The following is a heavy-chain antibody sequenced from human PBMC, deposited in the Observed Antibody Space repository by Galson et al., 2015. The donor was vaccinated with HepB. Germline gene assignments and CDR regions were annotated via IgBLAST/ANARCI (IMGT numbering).Heavy chain of an antibody. CDR3: ARAPCIAAAGICPGIGFTFPYYYYGMDV. CDR2: ISSSSSYI. D-gene: IGHD6-13*01. V-gene: IGHV3-21*01. J-gene: IGHJ6*02. Sequence: SLRLSCAASGFTFSSYSMNWVRQAPGKGLEWVSSISSSSSYIYYADSVKGRFTISRDNAKNSLYLQMNSLRAEDTAVYYCARAPCIAAAGICPGIGFTFPYYYYGMDVWGQGTTVTVSS. CDR1: GFTFSSYS.